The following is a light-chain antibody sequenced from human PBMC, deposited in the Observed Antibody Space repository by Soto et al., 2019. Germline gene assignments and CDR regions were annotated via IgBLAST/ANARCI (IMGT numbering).Light chain of an antibody. CDR1: QRISSY. J-gene: IGKJ1*01. CDR3: QQSYSTLWT. Sequence: DIQMTQSPSSLSASVGDRVTITCRASQRISSYLNWYQQKPGKAPKLLSYAASSLQSGVPSRFSGSGSGTDFTLTISSLQPEDFATYYCQQSYSTLWTFGQGTKVEIK. CDR2: AAS. V-gene: IGKV1-39*01.